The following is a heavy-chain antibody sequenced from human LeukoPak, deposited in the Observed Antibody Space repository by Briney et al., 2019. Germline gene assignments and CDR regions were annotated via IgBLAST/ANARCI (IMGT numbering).Heavy chain of an antibody. J-gene: IGHJ4*02. D-gene: IGHD5-18*01. Sequence: GGSLRLSCAASGFTFSTYGMSWVRQAPGKGLEWVSVISGSGASTYYADSVKGRFTISRDNSRNTLYLQMNSLRAEDTAVYYCARGGYSYGSPYPDWGQGTLVTVSS. V-gene: IGHV3-23*01. CDR2: ISGSGAST. CDR3: ARGGYSYGSPYPD. CDR1: GFTFSTYG.